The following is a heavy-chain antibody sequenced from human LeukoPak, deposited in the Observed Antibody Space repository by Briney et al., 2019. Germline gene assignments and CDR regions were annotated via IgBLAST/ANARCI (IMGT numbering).Heavy chain of an antibody. CDR1: GGSFSGYY. Sequence: SETLSLTCAVYGGSFSGYYWSWIRQPPGKGLEWIGEINHSGSTNYNPSLKSRVTISVDTSKNQFSLKLSSVTAADTAVYYCARGLRYFDWFPTFDYWGQGTLVTVSS. V-gene: IGHV4-34*01. CDR2: INHSGST. J-gene: IGHJ4*02. D-gene: IGHD3-9*01. CDR3: ARGLRYFDWFPTFDY.